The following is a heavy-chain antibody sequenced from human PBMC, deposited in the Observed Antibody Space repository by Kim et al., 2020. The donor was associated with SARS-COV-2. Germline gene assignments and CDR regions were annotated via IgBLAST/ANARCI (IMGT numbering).Heavy chain of an antibody. CDR1: GYTFTGYY. D-gene: IGHD3-22*01. J-gene: IGHJ3*02. V-gene: IGHV1-2*02. CDR2: INPNSGGT. CDR3: ARGDRLGGYYLSISHAFDI. Sequence: ASVKVSCKASGYTFTGYYMHWVRQAPGQGLEWMGWINPNSGGTNYAQKFQGRVTMTRDTSISTAYMELSRLRSDDTAVYYCARGDRLGGYYLSISHAFDIWGQGTMVTVSS.